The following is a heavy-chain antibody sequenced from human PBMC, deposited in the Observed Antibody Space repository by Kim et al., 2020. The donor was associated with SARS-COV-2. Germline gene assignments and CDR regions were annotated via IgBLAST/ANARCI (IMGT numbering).Heavy chain of an antibody. D-gene: IGHD6-19*01. CDR3: ARSAYNNGWFANCDY. Sequence: PSVKSGVTISVDTSKNQFSLKLSSVTAADAAVYYCARSAYNNGWFANCDYWGQGTLVTVSS. J-gene: IGHJ4*02. V-gene: IGHV4-59*01.